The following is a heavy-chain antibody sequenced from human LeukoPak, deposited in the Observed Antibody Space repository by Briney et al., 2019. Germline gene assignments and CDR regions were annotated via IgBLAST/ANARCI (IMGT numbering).Heavy chain of an antibody. D-gene: IGHD6-19*01. V-gene: IGHV4-39*01. CDR3: ARQGEVAGDFDY. CDR2: IYYSGST. CDR1: GGSISSGDYY. Sequence: PSETLSLTCTVSGGSISSGDYYWSWIRQPPGKGLEWIGSIYYSGSTYYNPSLKSRVTISVDTSENQFSLKLSSVTAADTAVYCCARQGEVAGDFDYWGQGTLVTVSS. J-gene: IGHJ4*02.